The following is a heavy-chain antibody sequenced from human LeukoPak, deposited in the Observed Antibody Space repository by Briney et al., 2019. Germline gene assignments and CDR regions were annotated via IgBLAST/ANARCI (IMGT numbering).Heavy chain of an antibody. CDR1: GITLSNYG. Sequence: GGSLRLSCAVSGITLSNYGMSWVRQAPGKGLEWVARISDSGGRTNYADSVKGRFTISRDNPKNTLYLQMNSLRAEDTAVYFCAKRGVVIRVILVGFHKEAYYFDSWGQGALVTVSS. V-gene: IGHV3-23*01. D-gene: IGHD3-22*01. J-gene: IGHJ4*02. CDR2: ISDSGGRT. CDR3: AKRGVVIRVILVGFHKEAYYFDS.